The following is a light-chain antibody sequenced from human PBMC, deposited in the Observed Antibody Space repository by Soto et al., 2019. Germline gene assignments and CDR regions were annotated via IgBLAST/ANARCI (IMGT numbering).Light chain of an antibody. Sequence: QSVLTQPASVSGSPGQSIAISCPGTSSDVGAYNYVSWHQHHPGKVPKLMIYDVNSRPSGVSNRFSGSKSGNTASLTISGLQAEDEADYYCISYTSISTYVFGTGTKVTVL. CDR2: DVN. CDR1: SSDVGAYNY. V-gene: IGLV2-14*03. CDR3: ISYTSISTYV. J-gene: IGLJ1*01.